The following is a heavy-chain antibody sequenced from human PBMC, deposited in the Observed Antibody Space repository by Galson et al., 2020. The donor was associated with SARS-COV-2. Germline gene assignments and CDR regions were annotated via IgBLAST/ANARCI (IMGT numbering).Heavy chain of an antibody. J-gene: IGHJ4*02. CDR3: TRTANEYGDYASDS. CDR1: GFTFGDFA. D-gene: IGHD4-17*01. CDR2: IRGKAYAGTT. Sequence: GGSLRLSCTASGFTFGDFAMNWFRQAPGKGLEWVGFIRGKAYAGTTEYAASVKGRFTISRDDSKSIAYLQMNSLKTEDTALYYCTRTANEYGDYASDSWGQGTLVTVSS. V-gene: IGHV3-49*03.